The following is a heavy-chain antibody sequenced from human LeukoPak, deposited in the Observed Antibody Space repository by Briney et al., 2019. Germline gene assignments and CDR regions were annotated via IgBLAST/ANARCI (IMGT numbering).Heavy chain of an antibody. CDR1: GFTVSSNY. Sequence: GGSLRLSCAASGFTVSSNYMSWVRQAPGKGLEWVSVTYSGGSTYYADSVKGRFTISRDNSKNTLYLQMNSLRAEDTAVYYCARDRYTIFGVVTPDMDVWGKGTTVTVSS. CDR2: TYSGGST. D-gene: IGHD3-3*01. CDR3: ARDRYTIFGVVTPDMDV. V-gene: IGHV3-66*02. J-gene: IGHJ6*03.